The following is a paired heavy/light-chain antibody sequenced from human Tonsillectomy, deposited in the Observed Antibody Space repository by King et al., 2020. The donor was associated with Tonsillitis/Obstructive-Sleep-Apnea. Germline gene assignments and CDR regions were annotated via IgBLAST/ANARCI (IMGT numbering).Light chain of an antibody. J-gene: IGLJ2*01. CDR1: NIGSKS. CDR3: QVCDSSSDHVV. CDR2: YDS. V-gene: IGLV3-21*01. Sequence: SYVLTQPPSVSVAPGKTARITCGGNNIGSKSVHWYQQKPGQAPVLVIYYDSDRPSGIPERFSGSNSGNTATLTISRVEAGDEADYNCQVCDSSSDHVVFGGGTKLTVL.
Heavy chain of an antibody. D-gene: IGHD2-21*02. J-gene: IGHJ4*02. CDR1: GFTFNTYN. V-gene: IGHV3-21*01. Sequence: EVQLVESGGGLVKPGGSLRLSCAASGFTFNTYNMIWVRQAPGKGLEWVSSISSSNNYIYYADSVKGRFTIFRDNAKNSMYLQMNSLRAEDTAVYYCARVSLDYGGDSAFDYWGQGTLVTVSS. CDR3: ARVSLDYGGDSAFDY. CDR2: ISSSNNYI.